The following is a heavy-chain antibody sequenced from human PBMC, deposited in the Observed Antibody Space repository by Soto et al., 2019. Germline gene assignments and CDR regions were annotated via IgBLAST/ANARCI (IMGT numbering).Heavy chain of an antibody. Sequence: PSETLSLTCAVYGGSFSGYYWSWIRQPPGKGLEWIGEINHSGSTNYNPSLKSRVTISVDTSKNQFSLKLSSVTAADTAVYYCARLMITFGGVPGDWFDPWGQGTLVTVSS. J-gene: IGHJ5*02. CDR2: INHSGST. CDR3: ARLMITFGGVPGDWFDP. D-gene: IGHD3-16*01. V-gene: IGHV4-34*01. CDR1: GGSFSGYY.